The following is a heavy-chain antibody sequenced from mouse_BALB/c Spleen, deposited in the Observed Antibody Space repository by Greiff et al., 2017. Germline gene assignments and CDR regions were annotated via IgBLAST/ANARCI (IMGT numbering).Heavy chain of an antibody. D-gene: IGHD4-1*01. CDR3: ARANWDWYYFDY. CDR1: GFSLTSYG. CDR2: IWAGGST. J-gene: IGHJ2*01. Sequence: VKLMESGPGLVAPSQSLSITCTVSGFSLTSYGVHWVRQPPGKGLEWLGVIWAGGSTNYNSALMSRLSISKDNSKSQVFLKMNSLQTDDTAMYYCARANWDWYYFDYWGQGTTLTVSS. V-gene: IGHV2-9*02.